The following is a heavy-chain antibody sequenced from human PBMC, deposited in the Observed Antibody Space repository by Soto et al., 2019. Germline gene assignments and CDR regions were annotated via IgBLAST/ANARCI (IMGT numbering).Heavy chain of an antibody. CDR3: ARSIGPSAFDI. D-gene: IGHD3-10*01. V-gene: IGHV4-30-4*01. J-gene: IGHJ3*02. CDR2: IYYSGST. CDR1: GGSISSGDYY. Sequence: LSLTCTVSGGSISSGDYYWSWIRQPPGKGLEWIGYIYYSGSTYYNPSLKSRVTISVDTSKNQFSLKLSSVTAADTAVYYCARSIGPSAFDIWGQGTMVTVSS.